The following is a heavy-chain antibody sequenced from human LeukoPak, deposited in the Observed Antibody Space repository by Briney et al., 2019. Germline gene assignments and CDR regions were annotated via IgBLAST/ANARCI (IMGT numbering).Heavy chain of an antibody. V-gene: IGHV3-53*01. CDR2: IYSGGST. J-gene: IGHJ6*03. Sequence: GGSLRLSCAASGFTFSSYAMSWVRQAPGKGLEWVSVIYSGGSTYYADSVKGRFTISRDNSKNTLYLQMNSLRAEDTAVYYCARVAYYYYYMDVWGKGTTVTVSS. CDR3: ARVAYYYYYMDV. CDR1: GFTFSSYA.